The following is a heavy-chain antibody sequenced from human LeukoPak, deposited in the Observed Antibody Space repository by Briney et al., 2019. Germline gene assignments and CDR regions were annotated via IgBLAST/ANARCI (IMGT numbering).Heavy chain of an antibody. CDR2: ISSNGGST. V-gene: IGHV3-64*01. Sequence: GGSLRLSCAASGFTFSSYAMHWVRQAPGKGLEYVSAISSNGGSTYYANSVKGRFTISRDNSKNTLYLQMGSLRAEDMAVYYCARDPYRDAPDYFDHWGQGTLVTVSS. CDR1: GFTFSSYA. J-gene: IGHJ4*02. CDR3: ARDPYRDAPDYFDH.